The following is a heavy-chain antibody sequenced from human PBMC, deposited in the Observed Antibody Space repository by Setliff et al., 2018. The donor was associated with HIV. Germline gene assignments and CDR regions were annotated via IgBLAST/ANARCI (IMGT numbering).Heavy chain of an antibody. CDR1: GYTFSSYG. J-gene: IGHJ4*02. CDR3: ARDPRYTSVWFRNGGVDF. V-gene: IGHV1-18*01. CDR2: VSNEGDT. Sequence: EASVKVSCKASGYTFSSYGISWVRQAPGQGLEWVGWVSNEGDTNYAQKYQDRVTLTTDTTTTTAYMELRGLRSDDTAVYYCARDPRYTSVWFRNGGVDFWGQGTLVTSPQ. D-gene: IGHD6-19*01.